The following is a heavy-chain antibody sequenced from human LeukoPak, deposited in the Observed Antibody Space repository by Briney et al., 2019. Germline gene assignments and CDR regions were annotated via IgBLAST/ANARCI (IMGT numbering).Heavy chain of an antibody. J-gene: IGHJ3*02. CDR3: ARHPVRGAFDI. Sequence: GESLQISCKGSGYSFTSYWIGWVRPLPGKGLEWMGIIYPGDSDTRYSPSFQGQVTISADKSISTTYLQWSSLKASDTAMYYCARHPVRGAFDIWGQGTMVTVSS. CDR2: IYPGDSDT. V-gene: IGHV5-51*01. CDR1: GYSFTSYW.